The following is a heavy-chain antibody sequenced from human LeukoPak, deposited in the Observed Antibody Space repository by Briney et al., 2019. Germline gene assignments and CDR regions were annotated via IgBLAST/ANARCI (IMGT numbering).Heavy chain of an antibody. Sequence: GGSLRLSCAASGFTFSSYSMNWVRQAPGKGLEWVSSISSSSSYIYYADSVKGRFTISRHNSKNTLYLQMNSLRAEDTAVYYCARDRGGWYVGTLDYWGQGTLVTVSS. J-gene: IGHJ4*02. CDR1: GFTFSSYS. D-gene: IGHD6-19*01. V-gene: IGHV3-21*04. CDR3: ARDRGGWYVGTLDY. CDR2: ISSSSSYI.